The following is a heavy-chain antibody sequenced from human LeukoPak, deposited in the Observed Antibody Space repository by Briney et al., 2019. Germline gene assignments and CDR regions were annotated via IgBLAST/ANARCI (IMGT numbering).Heavy chain of an antibody. D-gene: IGHD3-22*01. V-gene: IGHV4-61*02. J-gene: IGHJ4*02. CDR1: GGSISSGSYY. CDR3: ARYQGWYYDSSWVFDY. Sequence: PSQTLSLTCTVSGGSISSGSYYWSWIRQPAGKGLEWIGRIYTSGSTNYNPSLKSRVTISVDTSKNQFSLKLSSVTAADTAVYYCARYQGWYYDSSWVFDYWGQGTLVTDSS. CDR2: IYTSGST.